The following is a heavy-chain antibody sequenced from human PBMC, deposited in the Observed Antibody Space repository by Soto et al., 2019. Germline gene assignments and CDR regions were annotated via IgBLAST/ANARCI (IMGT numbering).Heavy chain of an antibody. CDR2: IHDRGSI. D-gene: IGHD3-9*01. CDR3: ARESHDILTGPPWVWYFDL. CDR1: GGSFSGYY. Sequence: QVQLQQWGAGPLRPLETLSLTCGVSGGSFSGYYWAWIRQSPGPGLEWIGEIHDRGSINYNPSLKSRVSISVDTSKNHYSLNLRSVTAADTAVYYCARESHDILTGPPWVWYFDLWGRGTLVTVSS. V-gene: IGHV4-34*01. J-gene: IGHJ2*01.